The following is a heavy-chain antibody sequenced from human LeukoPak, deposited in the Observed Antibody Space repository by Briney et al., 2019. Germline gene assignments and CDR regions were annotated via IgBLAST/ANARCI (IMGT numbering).Heavy chain of an antibody. V-gene: IGHV3-23*01. CDR1: GFTSSTYA. D-gene: IGHD1-1*01. CDR3: ATDSPETAAFDY. Sequence: PGGSLRLSCAASGFTSSTYALSWVRQAPGKGLEWVSAIVGGGGSTYYADSVKGRFTVSRDNSKNTLYLQMDSLRAEDTAVYYCATDSPETAAFDYWGQGTLVTVSS. J-gene: IGHJ4*02. CDR2: IVGGGGST.